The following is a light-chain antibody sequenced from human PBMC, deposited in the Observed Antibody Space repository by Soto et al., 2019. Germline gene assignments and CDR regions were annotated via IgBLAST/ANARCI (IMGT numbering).Light chain of an antibody. CDR1: QSISNY. J-gene: IGKJ1*01. CDR3: QQSYSTPPWT. Sequence: DIQMTQSPSSLSASVGDRVTITCRASQSISNYLNWYQQKPGKAPNLLIYAASNLQSGVPSRFSGSGSGTDFTLTISSLQAEDSATYYCQQSYSTPPWTFGQGTKVEIK. V-gene: IGKV1-39*01. CDR2: AAS.